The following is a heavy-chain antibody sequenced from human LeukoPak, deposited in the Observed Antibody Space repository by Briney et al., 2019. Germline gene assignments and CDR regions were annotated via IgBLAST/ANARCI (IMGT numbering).Heavy chain of an antibody. CDR3: ARDLYYDSSGYYYLDY. D-gene: IGHD3-22*01. J-gene: IGHJ4*02. V-gene: IGHV4-4*07. Sequence: SETLSLTCTVSGGSISSYYWSWIRQPPGKGLEWIGRIYTSGSTNYNPSLKSRVTMSVDTSKNQFSLKLSSVTAADTAVYYCARDLYYDSSGYYYLDYWGQGTLVTVSS. CDR2: IYTSGST. CDR1: GGSISSYY.